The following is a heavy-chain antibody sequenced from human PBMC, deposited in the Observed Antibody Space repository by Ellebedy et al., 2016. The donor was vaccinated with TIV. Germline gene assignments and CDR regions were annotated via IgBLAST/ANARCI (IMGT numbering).Heavy chain of an antibody. CDR1: GYTFTSFG. CDR2: ISAFNGDT. CDR3: ARVIGLRDCSGDICSPPPPLDH. D-gene: IGHD2-15*01. V-gene: IGHV1-18*04. J-gene: IGHJ4*02. Sequence: ASVKVSCKASGYTFTSFGVTWVRQAPGQGLEWMGWISAFNGDTNYVQKLQGRVTMTSDTSTSTAYMELRSLRSDDTAVYYCARVIGLRDCSGDICSPPPPLDHWGQGALVTVSS.